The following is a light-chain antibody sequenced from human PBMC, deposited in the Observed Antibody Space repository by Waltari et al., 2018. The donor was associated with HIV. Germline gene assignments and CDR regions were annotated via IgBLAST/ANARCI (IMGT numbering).Light chain of an antibody. CDR2: GNN. J-gene: IGLJ2*01. CDR3: AAWDDSLSGVV. V-gene: IGLV1-47*01. Sequence: QSVLTQPPSASGTPGQRVTISCSGRSSNIGSNYVYWYQHLPGTAPKLLMYGNNQRPSGVPDRFSGSKSGTSASLAISGLRSEDEVDYYCAAWDDSLSGVVFGGGTKLTVL. CDR1: SSNIGSNY.